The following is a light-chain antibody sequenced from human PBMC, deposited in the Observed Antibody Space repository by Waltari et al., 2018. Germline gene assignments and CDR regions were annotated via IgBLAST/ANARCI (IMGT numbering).Light chain of an antibody. J-gene: IGLJ2*01. Sequence: QSVLTQPLSVSGSFGQSITISCTGTRSDVGGYNYVSWYQQHSGKAPKLLIFDVTNRPAGLSNHFTGSKSGNTAFLTISGLQAEDEAYYYCSSYTIIGSLVVFGGGTKLTVL. CDR3: SSYTIIGSLVV. CDR2: DVT. V-gene: IGLV2-14*03. CDR1: RSDVGGYNY.